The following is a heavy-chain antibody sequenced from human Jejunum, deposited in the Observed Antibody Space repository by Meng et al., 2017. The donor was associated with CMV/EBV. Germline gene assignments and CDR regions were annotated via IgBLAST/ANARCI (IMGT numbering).Heavy chain of an antibody. CDR3: ARVFKGGNYFDY. V-gene: IGHV3-21*01. J-gene: IGHJ4*02. Sequence: SGFPFSNYMMTWVRQAPGKGLEWVSSISISSFMYSADSVKGRFTISRDNAKNSLYLQMNSLRAEDTAVYYCARVFKGGNYFDYWGQGTQVTVSS. CDR1: GFPFSNYM. D-gene: IGHD1-26*01. CDR2: ISISSFM.